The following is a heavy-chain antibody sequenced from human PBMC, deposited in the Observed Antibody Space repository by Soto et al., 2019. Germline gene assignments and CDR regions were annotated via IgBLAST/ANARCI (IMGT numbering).Heavy chain of an antibody. CDR2: IIPIFGTA. Sequence: SVKVSCEASGGTFSSYAISWVRQAPGQGLEWMGGIIPIFGTANYAQKFQGRVTITADESTSTAYMELSSLRSEDTAVYYCARATFVDTAMDKYFDYWGQGTLVTVSS. J-gene: IGHJ4*02. CDR3: ARATFVDTAMDKYFDY. D-gene: IGHD5-18*01. V-gene: IGHV1-69*13. CDR1: GGTFSSYA.